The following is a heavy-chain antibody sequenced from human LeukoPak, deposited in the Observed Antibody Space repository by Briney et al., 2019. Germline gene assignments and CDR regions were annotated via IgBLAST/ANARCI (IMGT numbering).Heavy chain of an antibody. CDR3: ARLIYGSGSRLDY. J-gene: IGHJ4*02. V-gene: IGHV4-34*01. Sequence: SETLSLTCAVYGGSFGGYYWSWIRQPPGKGLEWIGEINHSGSTNYNPSLKSRVTISVDTSKNQFSLKLSSVTAADTAVYYCARLIYGSGSRLDYWGQGTLVTVSS. CDR2: INHSGST. D-gene: IGHD3-10*01. CDR1: GGSFGGYY.